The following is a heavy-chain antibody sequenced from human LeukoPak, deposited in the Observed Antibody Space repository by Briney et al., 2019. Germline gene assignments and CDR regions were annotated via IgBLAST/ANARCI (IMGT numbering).Heavy chain of an antibody. V-gene: IGHV4-4*07. D-gene: IGHD3-10*01. CDR2: IYTSGST. CDR1: GGSISSYY. J-gene: IGHJ4*02. Sequence: SETLSLTCSVSGGSISSYYWTWIRQPAGKGLEYIGRIYTSGSTNYNPSLKSRVTVSDDKSKNQFSLKLSSVTAADTAVYYCARIFRGAYFDYWGQGTLVTVSS. CDR3: ARIFRGAYFDY.